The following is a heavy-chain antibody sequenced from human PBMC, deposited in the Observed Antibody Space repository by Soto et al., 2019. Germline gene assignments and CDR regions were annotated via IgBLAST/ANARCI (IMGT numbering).Heavy chain of an antibody. CDR1: GYTFTSYA. Sequence: ASVKVSCKASGYTFTSYAMHWVRQAPGQRLEWMGWINAGNGNTKYYTDSVKGRFTISRDNSKSTLYLQMTSLRVEDTALYYCAKDLPGELLPTCFDSWGPGTLVTVSS. D-gene: IGHD3-10*01. CDR2: INAGNGNT. V-gene: IGHV1-3*01. CDR3: AKDLPGELLPTCFDS. J-gene: IGHJ5*01.